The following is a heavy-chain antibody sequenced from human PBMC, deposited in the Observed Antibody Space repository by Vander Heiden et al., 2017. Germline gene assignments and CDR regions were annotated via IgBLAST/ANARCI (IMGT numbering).Heavy chain of an antibody. J-gene: IGHJ6*02. CDR2: IKSKTDGETT. CDR3: TTDPNSSAYYYYYYGMHV. CDR1: GVTFNNAW. V-gene: IGHV3-15*07. D-gene: IGHD3-22*01. Sequence: EVQLVESGGGLVKPGGSLRVSCEGSGVTFNNAWMNWVRQAPGKGLEWVGRIKSKTDGETTDYAAPVKGRFTVSRDDSKNTLHLQMNSLKTEDTAVYYCTTDPNSSAYYYYYYGMHVWGQGTTVTVSS.